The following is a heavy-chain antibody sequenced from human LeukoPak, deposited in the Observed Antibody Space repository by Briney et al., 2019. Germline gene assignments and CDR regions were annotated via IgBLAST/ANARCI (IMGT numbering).Heavy chain of an antibody. J-gene: IGHJ6*02. Sequence: ASVKVSCKVSGYTLTELSMHWVRQAPGKGLEWMGGFDPEDGETIYAQKLQGRVTMTEDTSTDTAYMELSSLRSEDTAVYYCATGNYDILTGAYYYGMDVWGQGTTVTVSS. CDR3: ATGNYDILTGAYYYGMDV. V-gene: IGHV1-24*01. CDR2: FDPEDGET. CDR1: GYTLTELS. D-gene: IGHD3-9*01.